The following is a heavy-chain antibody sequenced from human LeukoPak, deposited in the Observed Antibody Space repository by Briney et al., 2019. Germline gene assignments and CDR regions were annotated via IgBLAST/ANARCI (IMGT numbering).Heavy chain of an antibody. Sequence: PGGSLRLSCAASVFTFSSYGMSWVRQAPGKGLEWVSYISSSSSTIFYADSVKGRFTISRDNAKNSLYLQMNSLRAEDTAVYYCARDWMEGATFEIQGPVDYWGQGTLVTVSS. V-gene: IGHV3-48*01. CDR3: ARDWMEGATFEIQGPVDY. J-gene: IGHJ4*02. CDR1: VFTFSSYG. CDR2: ISSSSSTI. D-gene: IGHD1-26*01.